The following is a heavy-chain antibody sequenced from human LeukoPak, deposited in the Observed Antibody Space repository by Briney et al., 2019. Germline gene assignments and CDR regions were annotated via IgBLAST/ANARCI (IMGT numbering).Heavy chain of an antibody. V-gene: IGHV4-4*07. CDR1: GGSISSYY. J-gene: IGHJ6*03. Sequence: SETLSLTCTVSGGSISSYYWSWIQQHAGEGLEWIGRIYASGSTNYNPSLQSRVTMTVDTSKYQFSLKLCSVTAADTAVYYCARERYSSGYRGYYYYMDVWGKGTTVTVSS. CDR2: IYASGST. CDR3: ARERYSSGYRGYYYYMDV. D-gene: IGHD6-19*01.